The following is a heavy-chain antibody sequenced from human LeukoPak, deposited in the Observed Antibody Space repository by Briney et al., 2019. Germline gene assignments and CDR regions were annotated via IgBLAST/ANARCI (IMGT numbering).Heavy chain of an antibody. CDR2: IYSGGST. J-gene: IGHJ3*02. CDR3: ARDHGRAFDI. D-gene: IGHD1-26*01. Sequence: GGSLRLSCAASGFTVTSNYMSWVRQAPRKGLGWVLVIYSGGSTYYADSVKGRFTISRDNSKNPLYLQMNSLRAEDTAVYYCARDHGRAFDIWGQGTMVTVSS. CDR1: GFTVTSNY. V-gene: IGHV3-66*01.